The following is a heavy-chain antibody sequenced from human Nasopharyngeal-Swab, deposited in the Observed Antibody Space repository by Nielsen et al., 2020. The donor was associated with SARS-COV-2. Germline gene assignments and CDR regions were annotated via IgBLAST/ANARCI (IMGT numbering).Heavy chain of an antibody. Sequence: GESLKISCAASGFSFNNFGMHWVRQAPGKGLEWVGNIKQDGSEKYYVDSVKGRFTISRDNAKNSLYLQMNSLRAEDTAVYYCARLSGSSWDFDLWGRGTLVTVSS. CDR1: GFSFNNFG. J-gene: IGHJ2*01. CDR3: ARLSGSSWDFDL. V-gene: IGHV3-7*01. D-gene: IGHD6-13*01. CDR2: IKQDGSEK.